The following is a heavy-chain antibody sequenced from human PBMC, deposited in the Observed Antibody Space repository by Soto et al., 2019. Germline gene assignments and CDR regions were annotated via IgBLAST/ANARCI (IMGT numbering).Heavy chain of an antibody. CDR1: GETFNIYR. V-gene: IGHV1-18*01. D-gene: IGHD6-19*01. CDR2: ISAYNGNT. J-gene: IGHJ4*02. CDR3: ASHRAPLSHGSGCRY. Sequence: ASVDRCCTASGETFNIYRMRCVRQANGQGLEWMGWISAYNGNTNYAQKLQGRVTMTTDTSTSTAYMELRSLRSDDTAVYYCASHRAPLSHGSGCRYWGQGTLVTVSS.